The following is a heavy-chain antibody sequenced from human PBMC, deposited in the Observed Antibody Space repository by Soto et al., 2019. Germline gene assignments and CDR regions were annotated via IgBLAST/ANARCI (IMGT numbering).Heavy chain of an antibody. Sequence: QVQLVESGGGVVQPGRSLRLSCAASGFTFSSYGMHWVRQAPGKGLEWVAVIWYDGSNKYYADSVKGRFTISRDNSKNPLYLQMNGLRVEDTAVYYCARDFRGRSSWSDYWGQGTLVTVSS. CDR3: ARDFRGRSSWSDY. CDR2: IWYDGSNK. CDR1: GFTFSSYG. D-gene: IGHD6-13*01. V-gene: IGHV3-33*01. J-gene: IGHJ4*02.